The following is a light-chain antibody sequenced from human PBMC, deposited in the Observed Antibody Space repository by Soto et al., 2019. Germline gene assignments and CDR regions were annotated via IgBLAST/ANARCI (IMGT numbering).Light chain of an antibody. CDR1: QTISSW. Sequence: DIQMTPSPATLSGSVGDRVTITCRASQTISSWLAWYQQKPGKAPKLLIYKASTLTSVVPSRFGGSGSGTEFTLTISSLQPDDFATYYCQHYNSYSEAFGQGTKVDIK. CDR2: KAS. CDR3: QHYNSYSEA. V-gene: IGKV1-5*03. J-gene: IGKJ1*01.